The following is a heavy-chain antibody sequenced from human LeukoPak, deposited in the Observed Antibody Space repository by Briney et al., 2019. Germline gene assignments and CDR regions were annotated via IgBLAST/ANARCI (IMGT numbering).Heavy chain of an antibody. V-gene: IGHV3-30*03. CDR1: GFSFRSYA. CDR3: ARILDSAWGELDY. J-gene: IGHJ4*02. D-gene: IGHD6-19*01. CDR2: ISYDENNK. Sequence: GGSLRLSCAASGFSFRSYAMHWVRQAPGKGLEWVAVISYDENNKFYADSVKGRFTISRDNVKNTLFLQLNSLRTEDTAVYHCARILDSAWGELDYWGQGTLVTVSS.